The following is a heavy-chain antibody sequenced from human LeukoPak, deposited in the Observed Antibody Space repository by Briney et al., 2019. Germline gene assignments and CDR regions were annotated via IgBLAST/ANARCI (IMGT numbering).Heavy chain of an antibody. CDR2: INHDGSST. Sequence: GGSLRLSCATSGFTFSTFWMHWVRQAPGKGLVWVSRINHDGSSTNYADSVKGRFTISRDNAKNSLYLQMNSLRAEDTAVYYCAELGITMIGGVWGKGTTVTISS. D-gene: IGHD3-10*02. J-gene: IGHJ6*04. CDR3: AELGITMIGGV. CDR1: GFTFSTFW. V-gene: IGHV3-74*01.